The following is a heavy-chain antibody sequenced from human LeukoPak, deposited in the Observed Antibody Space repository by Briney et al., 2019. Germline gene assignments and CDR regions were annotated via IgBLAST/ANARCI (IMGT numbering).Heavy chain of an antibody. D-gene: IGHD3-10*01. CDR3: ARDHIWFGESHYFDY. CDR1: GGSISRSRYY. CDR2: IYYTGST. Sequence: SETLSLTCTVSGGSISRSRYYWGWIRQPPGKGLEWIGSIYYTGSTYYNPSLKSRVTILIDTSKNQFPLKLSSVTAADTAVYYCARDHIWFGESHYFDYWGQGTLVTVSS. V-gene: IGHV4-39*06. J-gene: IGHJ4*02.